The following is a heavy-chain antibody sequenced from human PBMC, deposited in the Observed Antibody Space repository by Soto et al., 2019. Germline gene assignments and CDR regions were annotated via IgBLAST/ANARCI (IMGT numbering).Heavy chain of an antibody. Sequence: GASVKVSCKASGYTFTSYAMHWVRQAPGQRLEWMGWINAGNGNTKYSQKFQGRVTITRDTSASTAYMELSSLRSEDTAVYYCARDSKYYYDSSGYYYPDYWGQGTLVTVSS. CDR1: GYTFTSYA. J-gene: IGHJ4*02. V-gene: IGHV1-3*01. CDR2: INAGNGNT. CDR3: ARDSKYYYDSSGYYYPDY. D-gene: IGHD3-22*01.